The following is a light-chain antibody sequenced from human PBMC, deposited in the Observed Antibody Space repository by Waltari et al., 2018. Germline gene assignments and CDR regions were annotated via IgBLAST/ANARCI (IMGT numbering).Light chain of an antibody. J-gene: IGKJ1*01. Sequence: DIQMTQSPSSVSASVGDRVTITCRASQDIGNSLAWYQQKPGRAPKLLVFAASALESGVPSRFRGGRSGTDYSLTISSLQPEDFATYYCQQYVNTPRTFGQGTKVEVK. CDR3: QQYVNTPRT. CDR1: QDIGNS. CDR2: AAS. V-gene: IGKV1-NL1*01.